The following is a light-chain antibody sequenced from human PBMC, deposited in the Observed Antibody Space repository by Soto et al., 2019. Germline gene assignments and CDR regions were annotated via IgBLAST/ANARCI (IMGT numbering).Light chain of an antibody. CDR1: SSDLGGYKY. CDR2: EVS. V-gene: IGLV2-14*01. J-gene: IGLJ1*01. CDR3: SSYTSSNSLDV. Sequence: QSALTQPASVSGSPGQSITISCTGTSSDLGGYKYVSWYQQHPGKAPKLIIYEVSIRPSGVSNRFSGSKSGNTASLTISGLRADDEAAYYCSSYTSSNSLDVCGTGTKLTVL.